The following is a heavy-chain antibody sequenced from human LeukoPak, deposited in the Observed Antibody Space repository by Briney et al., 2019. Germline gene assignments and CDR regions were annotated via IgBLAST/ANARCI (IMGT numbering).Heavy chain of an antibody. J-gene: IGHJ6*03. CDR1: GYTFTSYD. Sequence: ASVKVSCKASGYTFTSYDINWVRQATGQGLEWMGWMNPNSGNTGYAQKFQGRVTMTRNTSISTAYMELSSLRSEDTAVYYCAISPITYYDFWSGYYKRYYYYYMDVWGKGTTVTVSS. D-gene: IGHD3-3*01. V-gene: IGHV1-8*01. CDR2: MNPNSGNT. CDR3: AISPITYYDFWSGYYKRYYYYYMDV.